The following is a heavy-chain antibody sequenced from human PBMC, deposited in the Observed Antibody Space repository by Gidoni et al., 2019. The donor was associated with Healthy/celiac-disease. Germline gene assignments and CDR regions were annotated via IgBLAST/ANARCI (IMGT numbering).Heavy chain of an antibody. CDR2: IKQDGREK. CDR3: ARGHNIQSYVWGHPDY. CDR1: GFTFSIYW. D-gene: IGHD3-16*01. Sequence: EVQLVESGGGLVQPGGSLRLSCSASGFTFSIYWMSWVRQAPGKGLEWVANIKQDGREKYYVDSVKGRFTISRDNAKNSLYLQMNSLRAEYTAVYYCARGHNIQSYVWGHPDYWGQGTLVTVSS. V-gene: IGHV3-7*01. J-gene: IGHJ4*02.